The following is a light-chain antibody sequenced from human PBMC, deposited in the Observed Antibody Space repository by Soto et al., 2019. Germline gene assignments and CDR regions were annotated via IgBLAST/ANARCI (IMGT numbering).Light chain of an antibody. CDR2: LGS. Sequence: DIVMTQSPLSLHVIPGEPASISCRSSQSLLNSNGNNYLDWYLQKPGQSPQLLIYLGSNRASGVPDRFSGSGSGTDFTLKISRVEAEDVGVYYCMQALQTSYTFGQGTKLEIK. CDR3: MQALQTSYT. J-gene: IGKJ2*01. CDR1: QSLLNSNGNNY. V-gene: IGKV2-28*01.